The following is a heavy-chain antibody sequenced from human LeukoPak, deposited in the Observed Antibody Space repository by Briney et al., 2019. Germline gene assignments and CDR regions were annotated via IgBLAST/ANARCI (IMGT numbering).Heavy chain of an antibody. J-gene: IGHJ4*02. Sequence: ASVKVSCKASGYTFTGYYMHWVRQAPGQGLEWMGWINPNSGGTNYAQKFQGRVTMTRDTSISTAYMELSRLRSDDTAVYYCARVQQDIVVVPAAILPDYWGQGTLVTVSS. CDR2: INPNSGGT. CDR3: ARVQQDIVVVPAAILPDY. CDR1: GYTFTGYY. V-gene: IGHV1-2*02. D-gene: IGHD2-2*02.